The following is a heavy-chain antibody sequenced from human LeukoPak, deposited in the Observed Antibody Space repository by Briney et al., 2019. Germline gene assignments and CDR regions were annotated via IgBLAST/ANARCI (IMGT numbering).Heavy chain of an antibody. Sequence: SETLSLTCAVYGGSFSGYYWSWIRQPPGKGLEWIGEINHSGSTNYNPSLKSRVTISVGTSKNQFSLKLSSVTAADTAVYYCARKPNTDYSPDYWGQGTLVTVSS. D-gene: IGHD2-15*01. V-gene: IGHV4-34*01. CDR2: INHSGST. CDR3: ARKPNTDYSPDY. J-gene: IGHJ4*02. CDR1: GGSFSGYY.